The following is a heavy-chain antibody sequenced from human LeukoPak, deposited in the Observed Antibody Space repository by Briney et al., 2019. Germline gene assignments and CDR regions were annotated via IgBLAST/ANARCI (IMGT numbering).Heavy chain of an antibody. CDR3: ARPLYDILTGYGMGAFDI. D-gene: IGHD3-9*01. CDR2: VSGSGGNT. Sequence: GGSLRLSCAASGFTFSTYAMSWVRQAPGKGLEWVSSVSGSGGNTHYADSVKGRFTISRDNAKNSLYLQMNSLRVEDTAVYYCARPLYDILTGYGMGAFDIWGQGTMVTVSS. J-gene: IGHJ3*02. V-gene: IGHV3-23*01. CDR1: GFTFSTYA.